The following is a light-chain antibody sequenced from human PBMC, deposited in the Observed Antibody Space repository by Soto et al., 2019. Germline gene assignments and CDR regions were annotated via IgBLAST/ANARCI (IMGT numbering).Light chain of an antibody. J-gene: IGLJ1*01. CDR1: SSDVGAYIF. Sequence: QSVLTQPPSASGSPGQSVTISCTGTSSDVGAYIFVSWYQQHPGKAPKLMVYDVNRRPPGVPDRFFGSKSGNTASLTVSGLQAEDEDDYYCVSFAGGTYVFGNGTTVTVL. V-gene: IGLV2-8*01. CDR3: VSFAGGTYV. CDR2: DVN.